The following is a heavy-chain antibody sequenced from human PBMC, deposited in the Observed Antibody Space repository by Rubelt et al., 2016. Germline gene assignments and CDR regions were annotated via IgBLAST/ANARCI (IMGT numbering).Heavy chain of an antibody. J-gene: IGHJ4*02. V-gene: IGHV4-39*07. CDR2: MYHSGST. Sequence: QLQLQESGPGLVKPSETLSLTCTVSGGSISTSFYYWGWIRQPPAKGLEWIGTMYHSGSTYYNPSLKSRVTISVATSKNQFSLKLRSVTAADPAVYYCARGRVPATSPFDSWGQGILVTVSS. CDR3: ARGRVPATSPFDS. D-gene: IGHD2-2*01. CDR1: GGSISTSFYY.